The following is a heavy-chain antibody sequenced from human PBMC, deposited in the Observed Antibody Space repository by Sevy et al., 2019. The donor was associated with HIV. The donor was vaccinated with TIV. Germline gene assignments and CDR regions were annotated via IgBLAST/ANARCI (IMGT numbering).Heavy chain of an antibody. Sequence: GGSLRLSCPASGFTFGSYEFNWVRQAPGKGLQWISHISTGGARGATIFYAESVKGRFTISRDNAKNSVFLQMNRLRAEDTAVYFCATSRRDDCIYYCDYWGYGTLVTVSS. V-gene: IGHV3-48*03. D-gene: IGHD2-21*02. J-gene: IGHJ4*01. CDR1: GFTFGSYE. CDR3: ATSRRDDCIYYCDY. CDR2: ISTGGARGATI.